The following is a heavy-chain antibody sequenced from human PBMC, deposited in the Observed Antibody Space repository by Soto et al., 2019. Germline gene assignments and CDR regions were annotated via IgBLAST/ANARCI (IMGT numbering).Heavy chain of an antibody. Sequence: SETLSLTCAVSGGSISSYYCSWIRQPPFKGLEWIGYIYYSGSTNYNPSLKSRVTISVDTSKNQFSLKLSSVTAADTAVYYCARESELRYFDWLPDYGMDVWGQGTTVTVSS. D-gene: IGHD3-9*01. CDR3: ARESELRYFDWLPDYGMDV. CDR2: IYYSGST. CDR1: GGSISSYY. J-gene: IGHJ6*02. V-gene: IGHV4-59*01.